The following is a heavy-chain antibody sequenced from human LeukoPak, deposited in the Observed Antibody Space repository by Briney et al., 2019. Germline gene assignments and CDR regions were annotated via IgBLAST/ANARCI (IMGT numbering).Heavy chain of an antibody. CDR3: ARGGYGDYVAFYYYYYMDV. CDR2: INPNSGGT. CDR1: GYTFTGYY. V-gene: IGHV1-2*02. J-gene: IGHJ6*03. D-gene: IGHD4-17*01. Sequence: ASVKVSCKASGYTFTGYYMHWVRQAPGQGLEWMGWINPNSGGTNYAQKFQGRVTMTRDTSISTAYMELSRLRSEDTAVYYCARGGYGDYVAFYYYYYMDVWGKGTTVTISS.